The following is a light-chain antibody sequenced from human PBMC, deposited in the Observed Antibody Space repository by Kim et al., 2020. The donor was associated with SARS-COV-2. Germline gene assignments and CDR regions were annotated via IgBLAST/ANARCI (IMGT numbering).Light chain of an antibody. CDR3: NSRGSNDNVL. V-gene: IGLV3-19*01. Sequence: ALGQTFRITCKGDSLKSYYATWYQQKPGQAPIVVIYGKNNRPSGIPDRFSGSSSGDTASLTITGTQAGDEADYYCNSRGSNDNVLFGGGTKLTVL. J-gene: IGLJ2*01. CDR1: SLKSYY. CDR2: GKN.